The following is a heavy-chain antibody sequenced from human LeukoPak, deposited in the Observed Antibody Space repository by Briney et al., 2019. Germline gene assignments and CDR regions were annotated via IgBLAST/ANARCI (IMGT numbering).Heavy chain of an antibody. CDR3: ARDSSCSSTSCYRGGYNWFDP. D-gene: IGHD2-2*02. V-gene: IGHV1-3*01. CDR1: GYTFTIYA. Sequence: ASVKVSCKASGYTFTIYAMHWVRQAPGQRLEWMGWINAGNGNTKYPQKFQGRVTITRDTSASTAYMELSGLRSEDTAVYYCARDSSCSSTSCYRGGYNWFDPWGQGTLVTVSS. CDR2: INAGNGNT. J-gene: IGHJ5*02.